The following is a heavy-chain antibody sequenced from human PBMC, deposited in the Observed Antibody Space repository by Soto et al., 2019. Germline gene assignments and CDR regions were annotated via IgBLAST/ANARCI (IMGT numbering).Heavy chain of an antibody. CDR3: ARDLWVEPELYYYGMDV. Sequence: SETLSLTCTVSGDSISSADYYWSWIRQTPGKGLEWIGHILYSGTTYYNPSLKSRLTISVDTSKNHFSLRLTSVTAADTAVYYCARDLWVEPELYYYGMDVWGQGTTVTVSS. CDR2: ILYSGTT. CDR1: GDSISSADYY. V-gene: IGHV4-30-4*01. J-gene: IGHJ6*02. D-gene: IGHD1-1*01.